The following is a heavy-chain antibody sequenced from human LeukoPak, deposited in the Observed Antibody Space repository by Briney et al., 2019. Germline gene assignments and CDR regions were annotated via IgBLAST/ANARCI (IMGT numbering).Heavy chain of an antibody. V-gene: IGHV3-23*01. CDR1: GLTFTSYY. CDR2: IRPRGRHT. CDR3: ARGLRYLDS. Sequence: PGRSLRLSCGASGLTFTSYYMRWVRQAPRRGLEWVSGIRPRGRHTFYADSVKGRFTISRHTYKSTLYLQMDSQRAEDTAVYYCARGLRYLDSWGQGVLVTVSS. J-gene: IGHJ4*02. D-gene: IGHD3-16*01.